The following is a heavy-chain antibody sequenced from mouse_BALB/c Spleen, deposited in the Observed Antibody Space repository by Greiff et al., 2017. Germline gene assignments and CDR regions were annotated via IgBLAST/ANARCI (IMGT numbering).Heavy chain of an antibody. CDR1: GFSLTSYG. Sequence: QVQLQQSGPGLVAPSQSLSITCTVSGFSLTSYGVHWVRQPPGKGLEWLGVIWAGGSTNYNSALMSRLSISKDNSKSQVFLKMNSLQTDDTAMYYCARGLRRGYFDVWGAGTTVTVSS. V-gene: IGHV2-9*02. J-gene: IGHJ1*01. CDR2: IWAGGST. D-gene: IGHD2-2*01. CDR3: ARGLRRGYFDV.